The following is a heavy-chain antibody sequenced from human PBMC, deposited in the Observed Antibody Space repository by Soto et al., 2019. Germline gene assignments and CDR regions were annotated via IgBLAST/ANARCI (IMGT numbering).Heavy chain of an antibody. Sequence: QVQLVESGGGVVQPGRSLRLSCAASGFTFSSYGMHWVRQAPGKGLEWVAVISYDGSNKYYADSVKGRFTISRDNSKNTLYLQMNSLRAEDTAVYYCGKDVKRYCSGGSCYRYWYFDLWGRGTLVTVSS. V-gene: IGHV3-30*18. CDR3: GKDVKRYCSGGSCYRYWYFDL. D-gene: IGHD2-15*01. J-gene: IGHJ2*01. CDR1: GFTFSSYG. CDR2: ISYDGSNK.